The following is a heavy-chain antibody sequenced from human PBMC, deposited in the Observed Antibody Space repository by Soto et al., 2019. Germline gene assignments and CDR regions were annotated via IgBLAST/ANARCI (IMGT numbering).Heavy chain of an antibody. CDR3: ARENYYYGLDV. Sequence: EVQLVESGGGLIQPGGSLRLSCAASGFSVSVNFMTWVRQAPEKGLQWVSDINGAGNTNYADSVKGRFTISRDTSQNMIYLQMNRLRAEDTAMYYCARENYYYGLDVWGQGTTVTVSS. V-gene: IGHV3-53*01. J-gene: IGHJ6*02. CDR1: GFSVSVNF. CDR2: INGAGNT.